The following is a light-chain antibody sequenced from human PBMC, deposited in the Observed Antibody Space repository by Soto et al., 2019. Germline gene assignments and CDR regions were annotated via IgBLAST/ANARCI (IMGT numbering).Light chain of an antibody. V-gene: IGKV1-39*01. CDR1: QTINRH. CDR3: QQTYSTPYT. J-gene: IGKJ2*01. CDR2: GAF. Sequence: DIQLTQSPSSLSASVGDRVTITCRASQTINRHLNWYQQKPGKAPKVLISGAFSLQGRVPSRFSGSGSGTDFTFTISSLHPEDLATYYCQQTYSTPYTFGQGTKLEIK.